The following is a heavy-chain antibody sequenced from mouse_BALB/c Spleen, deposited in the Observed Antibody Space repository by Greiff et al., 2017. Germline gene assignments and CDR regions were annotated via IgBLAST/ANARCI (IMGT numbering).Heavy chain of an antibody. CDR1: GYTFTNYW. D-gene: IGHD2-10*02. J-gene: IGHJ4*01. CDR3: ARYGNYDAMDY. V-gene: IGHV1-63*02. CDR2: IYPGGGYT. Sequence: QVQLQQSGAELVRPGTSVKISCKASGYTFTNYWLGWVKQRPGHGLEWIGDIYPGGGYTNYNEKFKGKATLTADTSSSTAYMQLSSLTSEDSAVYFCARYGNYDAMDYWGQGTSVTVSS.